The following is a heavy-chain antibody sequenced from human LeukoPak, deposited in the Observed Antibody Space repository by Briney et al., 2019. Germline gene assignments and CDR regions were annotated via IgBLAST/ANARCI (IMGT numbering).Heavy chain of an antibody. J-gene: IGHJ4*02. Sequence: PGRSLRLSCAASGFTFSTYGLHWVRQAPGKGLEWVAVISYDGSNKYYADSVKGRFTISRDNSKNTLYLQMNSLRAEDTAVYYCAKDISDIEGRWGQGTLVTVSS. D-gene: IGHD3-3*02. CDR3: AKDISDIEGR. CDR2: ISYDGSNK. CDR1: GFTFSTYG. V-gene: IGHV3-30*18.